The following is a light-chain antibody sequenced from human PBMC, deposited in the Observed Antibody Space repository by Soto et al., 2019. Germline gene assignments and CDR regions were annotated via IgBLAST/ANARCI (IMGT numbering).Light chain of an antibody. J-gene: IGKJ1*01. Sequence: EIVLTQSPGTLSLSPGERATLSCRASQTVTSTFLAWYQQKPGQAPRLLIYGASRMATGIPDRFSGSGSGTDVTLTITRLEPEDFAVYYCHQYDSSRTFGQGTKVEMK. V-gene: IGKV3-20*01. CDR1: QTVTSTF. CDR2: GAS. CDR3: HQYDSSRT.